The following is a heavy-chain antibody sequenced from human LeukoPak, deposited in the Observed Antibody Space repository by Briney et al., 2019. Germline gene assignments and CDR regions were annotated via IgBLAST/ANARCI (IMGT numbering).Heavy chain of an antibody. Sequence: PGRSLRLSCAASGFTFDDYAMHWVRQAPGKGLEWVSGISWNSGSIGYADSVKGRFTISRDNAKNSLCLQMNSLRAEDMALYYCAKGNYGGNQEYFQHWGQGTLVTVSS. V-gene: IGHV3-9*03. D-gene: IGHD4-23*01. CDR3: AKGNYGGNQEYFQH. CDR1: GFTFDDYA. J-gene: IGHJ1*01. CDR2: ISWNSGSI.